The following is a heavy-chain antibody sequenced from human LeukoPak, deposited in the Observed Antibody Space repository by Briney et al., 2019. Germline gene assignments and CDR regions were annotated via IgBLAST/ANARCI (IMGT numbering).Heavy chain of an antibody. D-gene: IGHD2-2*01. Sequence: PGASLKLSCAASGFTFSSYSMNWVRQAPGKGLEWMSYISGSSGTIYYAESVKGRFTISRDTAKSSLYMQINSLRYEDTAVYYCAQGEYGSSFQHWGQGTLVTVSS. CDR2: ISGSSGTI. CDR1: GFTFSSYS. J-gene: IGHJ1*01. V-gene: IGHV3-48*02. CDR3: AQGEYGSSFQH.